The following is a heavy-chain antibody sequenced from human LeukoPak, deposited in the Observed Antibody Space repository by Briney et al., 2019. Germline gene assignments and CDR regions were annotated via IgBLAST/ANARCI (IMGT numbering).Heavy chain of an antibody. Sequence: ASVKVSCKASGYTFTSYYIHWVRQAPGQGLEWMGIINPSGGSTSYAQKFQGRVTMTRDTSTSTVYMELSSLRSEDTAVYYCAREPPTLYSSSWYYFDYWGQGTLVTVSS. J-gene: IGHJ4*02. D-gene: IGHD6-13*01. CDR3: AREPPTLYSSSWYYFDY. CDR1: GYTFTSYY. CDR2: INPSGGST. V-gene: IGHV1-46*01.